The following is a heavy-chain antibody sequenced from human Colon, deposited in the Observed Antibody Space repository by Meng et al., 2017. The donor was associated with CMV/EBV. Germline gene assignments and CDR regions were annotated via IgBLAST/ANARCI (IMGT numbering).Heavy chain of an antibody. CDR3: ARDTAGDY. J-gene: IGHJ4*02. V-gene: IGHV3-7*01. D-gene: IGHD5-18*01. CDR1: GFMFSSYA. Sequence: LSLTCAASGFMFSSYAMSWVRQAPGKGLEWVANIKQDGSEKYYVDSVKGRFTISRDNAKNSLYLQMKSLRVEDTAVYYCARDTAGDYWGQGTLVTVSS. CDR2: IKQDGSEK.